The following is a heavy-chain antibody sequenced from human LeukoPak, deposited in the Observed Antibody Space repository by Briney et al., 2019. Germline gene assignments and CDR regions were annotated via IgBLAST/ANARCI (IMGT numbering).Heavy chain of an antibody. Sequence: GASVKVCCSAAGGAFSSYAISWVRQAPGQGLEWMGGIIPIFGTANYAQKVQGRGTITTDESKSTAYMELSSMRSEDTAVYYCARGALARYYYYYMDVWGKGTTVTVSS. D-gene: IGHD3-3*02. CDR2: IIPIFGTA. V-gene: IGHV1-69*05. CDR1: GGAFSSYA. CDR3: ARGALARYYYYYMDV. J-gene: IGHJ6*03.